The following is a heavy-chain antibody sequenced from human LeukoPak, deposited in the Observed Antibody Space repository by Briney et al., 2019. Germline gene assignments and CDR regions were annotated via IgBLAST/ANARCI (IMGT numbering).Heavy chain of an antibody. D-gene: IGHD3-22*01. CDR2: MYYSVST. J-gene: IGHJ5*02. CDR1: GGSSSSGDYY. Sequence: SETLSLTCTVSGGSSSSGDYYWSWIRQPPGKGLEWIAYMYYSVSTYYNPSLKSRVTMSADTSKNQLSLKLSSVTAADTAVYYCARPYYYDSRIDPWGQGILVTVSS. V-gene: IGHV4-30-4*01. CDR3: ARPYYYDSRIDP.